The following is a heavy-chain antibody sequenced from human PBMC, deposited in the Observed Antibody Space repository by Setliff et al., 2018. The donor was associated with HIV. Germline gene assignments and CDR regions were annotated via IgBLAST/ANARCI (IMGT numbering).Heavy chain of an antibody. Sequence: PSETLSLTCTVSGAPLSSYYXNWIRQPPGKGLEWIGYIFYSGTTNYNPSLKSRVTMSVDTSKNQFSLMLGSMTAADTAVYYCARERLSRLGFDYWGQGTLVTVSS. V-gene: IGHV4-59*12. CDR1: GAPLSSYY. CDR2: IFYSGTT. CDR3: ARERLSRLGFDY. D-gene: IGHD1-1*01. J-gene: IGHJ4*02.